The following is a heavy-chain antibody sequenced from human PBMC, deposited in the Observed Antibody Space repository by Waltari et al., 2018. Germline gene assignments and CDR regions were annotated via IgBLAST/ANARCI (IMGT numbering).Heavy chain of an antibody. CDR1: GDSIRSHF. CDR3: ARLPRGSVIIGAFDI. V-gene: IGHV4-59*11. Sequence: VQLQESGPGLVKPSETLSLRCNVSGDSIRSHFWSWIRQAPGKGLEWIGHMYFSGTKDYTPSLKSRVAISIDTSTNHFSLNLRSVTAADTAIYYCARLPRGSVIIGAFDIWGQGTQVTVSS. CDR2: MYFSGTK. J-gene: IGHJ3*02. D-gene: IGHD3-22*01.